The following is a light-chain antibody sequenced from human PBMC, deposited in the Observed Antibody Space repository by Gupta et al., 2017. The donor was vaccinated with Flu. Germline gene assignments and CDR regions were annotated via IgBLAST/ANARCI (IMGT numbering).Light chain of an antibody. CDR2: GAS. CDR3: QQYNIWPLWT. V-gene: IGKV3-15*01. J-gene: IGKJ1*01. Sequence: RVTLSCRASQNVYTNLAWYQQEPGLAPRLLIYGASTRATGIPARFSGSGSGTEFTLTISSLQSEDFAVYYCQQYNIWPLWTFGQGTKVEIK. CDR1: QNVYTN.